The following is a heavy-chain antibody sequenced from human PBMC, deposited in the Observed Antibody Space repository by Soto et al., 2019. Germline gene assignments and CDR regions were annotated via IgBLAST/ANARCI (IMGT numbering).Heavy chain of an antibody. CDR1: GFTFSSYS. J-gene: IGHJ4*02. CDR2: ISSSSSYI. V-gene: IGHV3-21*01. Sequence: EVQLVESGGGLVKPGGSLRLSCAASGFTFSSYSMNWVRQAPGKGLEWVSSISSSSSYIYYADSVKGRFTISRDNAKNSRYLQMNSLRAEDTAVYDCARDYGLGSYGYYDYWGQGTLVTVS. CDR3: ARDYGLGSYGYYDY. D-gene: IGHD3-10*01.